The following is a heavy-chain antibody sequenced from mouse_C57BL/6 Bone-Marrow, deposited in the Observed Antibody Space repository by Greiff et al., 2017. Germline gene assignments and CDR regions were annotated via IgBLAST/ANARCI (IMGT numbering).Heavy chain of an antibody. D-gene: IGHD1-1*01. CDR2: IYIGNGYT. CDR1: GYTFTSYG. CDR3: ARTEYGSSYDWYFDV. V-gene: IGHV1-58*01. Sequence: EVQLQQSGAELVRPGSSVKMSCTTSGYTFTSYGINWVKQRPGQGLEWIGYIYIGNGYTEYNEKFKGKATLTSDTSSSTAYLQLSSLTSEDSAIYFCARTEYGSSYDWYFDVWGTGTTLTVSS. J-gene: IGHJ1*03.